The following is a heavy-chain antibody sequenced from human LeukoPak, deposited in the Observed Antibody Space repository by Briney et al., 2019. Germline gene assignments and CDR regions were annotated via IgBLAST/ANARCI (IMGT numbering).Heavy chain of an antibody. Sequence: PGGSLRLSCAASGFTFSTYGMYWVRQAPGKGLEWVAFIRYDGNNKYYADSVKGRFTISRDNAKNSLYLQMNSLRAEDMALYYCAKAGVRNYYDSSGYGEAFDIWGQGTMVTVSS. V-gene: IGHV3-30*02. J-gene: IGHJ3*02. CDR2: IRYDGNNK. D-gene: IGHD3-22*01. CDR1: GFTFSTYG. CDR3: AKAGVRNYYDSSGYGEAFDI.